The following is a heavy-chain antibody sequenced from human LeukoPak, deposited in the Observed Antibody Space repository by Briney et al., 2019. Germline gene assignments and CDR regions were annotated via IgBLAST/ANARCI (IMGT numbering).Heavy chain of an antibody. D-gene: IGHD6-13*01. CDR1: GFTFSSYS. CDR2: ISSSSSYI. CDR3: ARDSRAGCGMDV. J-gene: IGHJ6*02. Sequence: GGSLRLSCAASGFTFSSYSMNWVRQAPGKGLEWVSSISSSSSYIYYADSVKGRFTISRDNAKNSLYLQMNSLRAEDTAVYYCARDSRAGCGMDVWGQGTTVTVSS. V-gene: IGHV3-21*04.